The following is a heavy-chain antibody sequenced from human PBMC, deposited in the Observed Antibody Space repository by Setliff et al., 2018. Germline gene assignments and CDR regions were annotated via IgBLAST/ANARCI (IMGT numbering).Heavy chain of an antibody. CDR2: ISGRNNYI. CDR1: GFYFSNYN. D-gene: IGHD2-15*01. V-gene: IGHV3-21*04. J-gene: IGHJ4*02. Sequence: PGGSLRLSCTLSGFYFSNYNMNWVRQAPGRGLEWVSSISGRNNYIEYADSVKGRFTISRDNAKNSVSLQMDSLSAEDTAVYFCARTCSGSGCYAGLESWGQGTPVTVSS. CDR3: ARTCSGSGCYAGLES.